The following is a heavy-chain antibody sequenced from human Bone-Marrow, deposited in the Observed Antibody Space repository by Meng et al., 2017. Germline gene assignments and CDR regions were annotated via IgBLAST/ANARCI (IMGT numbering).Heavy chain of an antibody. D-gene: IGHD6-25*01. CDR1: GYTFISSD. CDR2: MNPNSGTA. CDR3: ARGKDSSDYYIFAS. V-gene: IGHV1-8*02. J-gene: IGHJ4*02. Sequence: VQVVRSVAEVKKPGASVKVSCKASGYTFISSDINWVRQAVGQGLEWLGWMNPNSGTAVYAQSFQGRVTMTRDTSTDTAYLELSSLRSEDTALYYCARGKDSSDYYIFASWGQGTLVTVSS.